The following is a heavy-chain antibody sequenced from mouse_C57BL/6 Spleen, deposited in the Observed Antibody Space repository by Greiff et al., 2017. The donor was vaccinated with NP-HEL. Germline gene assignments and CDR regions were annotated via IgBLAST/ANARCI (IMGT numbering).Heavy chain of an antibody. CDR1: GYTFTDYE. V-gene: IGHV1-15*01. J-gene: IGHJ4*01. Sequence: QVQLQQSGAELVRPGASVTLSCKASGYTFTDYEMHWVKQTPVHGLEWIGAIDPETGGTAYNQKFKGKAILTADKSSSTAYMELRSLTSEDSAVYYCTRYDYDGYYAMDYWGQGTSVTVSS. CDR2: IDPETGGT. CDR3: TRYDYDGYYAMDY. D-gene: IGHD2-4*01.